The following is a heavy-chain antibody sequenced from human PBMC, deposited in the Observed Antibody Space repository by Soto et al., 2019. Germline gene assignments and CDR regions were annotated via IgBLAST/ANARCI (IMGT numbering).Heavy chain of an antibody. CDR1: GYTFTRNY. V-gene: IGHV1-46*01. D-gene: IGHD6-13*01. CDR3: ARGGVARSGWFDYNHGMDV. Sequence: QVQLVQSGAEVKKPGASVKVSCKASGYTFTRNYVHWVRQAPGQGLEWIGIINPDAYNTRFAQQFQGRVAMTRDTSTGTVYMELRSLKCDDTAVYFCARGGVARSGWFDYNHGMDVWGQGTTVTVSS. J-gene: IGHJ6*02. CDR2: INPDAYNT.